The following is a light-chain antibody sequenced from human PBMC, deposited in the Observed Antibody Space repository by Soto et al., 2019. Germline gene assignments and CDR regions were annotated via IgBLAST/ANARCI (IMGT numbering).Light chain of an antibody. Sequence: IQLTQSPSSLSASVGDRFTITCRAIQGISSYLAWYQQKPGKAPKLLIYAASTLQSGVPSRFSGSGSGTEFTLTISSLQPDDFATYYCQQYNSYSPLTFGGGTKVDIK. V-gene: IGKV1-9*01. CDR2: AAS. J-gene: IGKJ4*01. CDR1: QGISSY. CDR3: QQYNSYSPLT.